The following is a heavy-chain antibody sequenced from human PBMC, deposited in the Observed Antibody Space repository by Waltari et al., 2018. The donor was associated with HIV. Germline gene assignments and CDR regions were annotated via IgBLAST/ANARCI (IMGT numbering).Heavy chain of an antibody. J-gene: IGHJ6*02. Sequence: EVQLVESGGGLVQPGGSLRLSCAASGFTVSSNYMSWVRQAPGKGLEWVSVIYRGGSTYYADSVKGRFTISRDNSKNTLYLQMNSLRAEDTAVYYCARDWAHSSSWSRYYYHGMDVWGQGTTVTVSS. V-gene: IGHV3-66*01. CDR1: GFTVSSNY. CDR3: ARDWAHSSSWSRYYYHGMDV. CDR2: IYRGGST. D-gene: IGHD6-13*01.